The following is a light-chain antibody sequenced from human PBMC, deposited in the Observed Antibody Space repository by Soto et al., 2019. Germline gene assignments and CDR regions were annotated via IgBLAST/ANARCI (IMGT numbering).Light chain of an antibody. Sequence: QSALTQPASVSGSPGQSITISCTGTSSDVGGYNYVSWYQQHPGKAPKLMIYEVSNRPSGVSNRFSGSKSGNTASLTISGLQAEDEADYYCSSYTSSYTLGVFGGGTMLTVL. J-gene: IGLJ2*01. CDR2: EVS. CDR1: SSDVGGYNY. CDR3: SSYTSSYTLGV. V-gene: IGLV2-14*01.